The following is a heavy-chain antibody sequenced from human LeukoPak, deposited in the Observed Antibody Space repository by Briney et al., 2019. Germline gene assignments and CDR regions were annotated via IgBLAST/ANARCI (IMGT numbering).Heavy chain of an antibody. CDR2: IYYSGST. Sequence: SETLSLTCTVSGGSITSYYWSWIRQPPGKGLEWIGYIYYSGSTNYIPSLKSRVTISIDKSKDQFSLKLSSVTAADTAVYYCAGGSGYAFEYWGQGTLVTVSS. D-gene: IGHD5-12*01. V-gene: IGHV4-59*08. CDR1: GGSITSYY. J-gene: IGHJ4*02. CDR3: AGGSGYAFEY.